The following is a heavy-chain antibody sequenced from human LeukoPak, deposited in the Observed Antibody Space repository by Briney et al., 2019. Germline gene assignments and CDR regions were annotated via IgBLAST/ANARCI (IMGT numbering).Heavy chain of an antibody. V-gene: IGHV4-38-2*02. CDR1: GYSITSGYY. CDR2: IYHSGST. Sequence: SETLSLTCTVSGYSITSGYYWGWIRQPPGKGLEWIGSIYHSGSTYYNASLKSRVTISVETSKNQFSLKLSSVTAADTAMYYCARVVRRITQFWSGYYRYYMDVWGKGTTVTVSS. D-gene: IGHD3-3*01. CDR3: ARVVRRITQFWSGYYRYYMDV. J-gene: IGHJ6*03.